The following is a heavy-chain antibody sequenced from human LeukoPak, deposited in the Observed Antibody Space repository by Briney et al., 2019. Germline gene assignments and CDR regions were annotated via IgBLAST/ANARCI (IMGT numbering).Heavy chain of an antibody. J-gene: IGHJ6*02. CDR1: GFTVSSYA. Sequence: GGSLRLSCAASGFTVSSYAMHWVRQAPGKGLGWVAVISYDGSNKYYADSVKGRFTISRDNSKNTLYLQMNSLRAEDTAVYYCARDGALYSNYYYYYGMDVWGQGTTVTVSS. D-gene: IGHD4-11*01. CDR3: ARDGALYSNYYYYYGMDV. CDR2: ISYDGSNK. V-gene: IGHV3-30-3*01.